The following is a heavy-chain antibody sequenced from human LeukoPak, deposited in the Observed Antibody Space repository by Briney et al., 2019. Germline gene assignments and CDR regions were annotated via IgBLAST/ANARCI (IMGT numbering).Heavy chain of an antibody. V-gene: IGHV1-46*01. CDR3: ARGSRNYDSSGYYLHDAFDI. CDR1: GYTFTSYY. CDR2: INPSGGST. D-gene: IGHD3-22*01. Sequence: ASVKVSCKASGYTFTSYYMHWVRQAPGQGLEWMGIINPSGGSTSYAQKFQGRVTMTRNTSISTAYMELSSLRSEDTAVYYCARGSRNYDSSGYYLHDAFDIWGQGTMVTVSS. J-gene: IGHJ3*02.